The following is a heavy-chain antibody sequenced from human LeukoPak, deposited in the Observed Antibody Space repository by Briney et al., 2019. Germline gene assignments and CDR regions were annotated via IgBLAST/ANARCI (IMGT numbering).Heavy chain of an antibody. V-gene: IGHV5-51*01. CDR3: ARHLNYDFWSGYYPPDY. CDR1: GYSFTSYW. Sequence: GESLQISCQGSGYSFTSYWIGWVRQMPGKGLEWMGIIYPGDSGTRYSPSFQGQVTISADKSISTAYLQWSSLKASDTAMYYCARHLNYDFWSGYYPPDYWGQGTLVTVSS. J-gene: IGHJ4*02. CDR2: IYPGDSGT. D-gene: IGHD3-3*01.